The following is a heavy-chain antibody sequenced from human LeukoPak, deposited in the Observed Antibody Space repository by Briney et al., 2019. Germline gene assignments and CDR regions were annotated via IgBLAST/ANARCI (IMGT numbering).Heavy chain of an antibody. D-gene: IGHD3-10*01. CDR3: ARDLKLNYYGSGTYTYYGMDV. CDR2: ISYDGSNK. CDR1: GFTFRTYA. J-gene: IGHJ6*02. Sequence: PGRSLTLSCAASGFTFRTYAMHWVRQSPGKGLEWLAFISYDGSNKYYADSVKGRFTISRDNSENTLYLHMNSLRTEDTAVYYCARDLKLNYYGSGTYTYYGMDVWGQGTTVTVSS. V-gene: IGHV3-30-3*01.